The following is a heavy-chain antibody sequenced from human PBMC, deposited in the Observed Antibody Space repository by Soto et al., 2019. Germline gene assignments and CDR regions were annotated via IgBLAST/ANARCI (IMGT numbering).Heavy chain of an antibody. CDR1: GYTFSSFD. V-gene: IGHV1-8*01. CDR2: MSPNSGNT. J-gene: IGHJ4*02. CDR3: ATNAALDF. Sequence: QVQLVQSGAEVKKPGASVKVSCKASGYTFSSFDINWVRQATGQGPEWVGWMSPNSGNTGYATKFQGRVTMTRNTSISTAYMALSSLRSEGTAVYYCATNAALDFWGQGPVVTVSS.